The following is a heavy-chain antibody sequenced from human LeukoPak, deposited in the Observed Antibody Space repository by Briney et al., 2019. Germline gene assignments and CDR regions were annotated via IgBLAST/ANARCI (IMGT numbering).Heavy chain of an antibody. V-gene: IGHV4-4*07. CDR3: ARGGRYCSSTSCYIDY. Sequence: SETLSLTCTVSGGSISSYYWSWIRQPAGKGLEWIGRIYTSGSTNYNPSLKSRVTISVDTSKNQFSLKLSSVTAADTAVYYCARGGRYCSSTSCYIDYWGQGILVTVSS. CDR2: IYTSGST. J-gene: IGHJ4*02. D-gene: IGHD2-2*02. CDR1: GGSISSYY.